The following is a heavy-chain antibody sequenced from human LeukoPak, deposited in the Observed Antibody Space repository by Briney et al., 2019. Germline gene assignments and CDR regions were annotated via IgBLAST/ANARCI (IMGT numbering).Heavy chain of an antibody. J-gene: IGHJ4*02. Sequence: GSLRLSCAASGFTFSSYSMNWVRQAPGKGLEWVSYISSSSLTTYYADSVKGRFTISRDNAKNSLYLQMTSLRDEDTAVYYCARDRSSGYYGNSDYWGQGTLVTVSS. V-gene: IGHV3-48*02. D-gene: IGHD3-22*01. CDR1: GFTFSSYS. CDR2: ISSSSLTT. CDR3: ARDRSSGYYGNSDY.